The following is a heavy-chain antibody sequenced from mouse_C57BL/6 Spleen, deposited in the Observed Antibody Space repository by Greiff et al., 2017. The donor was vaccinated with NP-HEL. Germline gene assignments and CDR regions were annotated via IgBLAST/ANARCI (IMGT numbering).Heavy chain of an antibody. V-gene: IGHV14-4*01. J-gene: IGHJ2*01. Sequence: VQLQQSGAELVRPGASVKLSCTASGFNIKDDYMHWVKQRPEQGLEWIGWIDPENGDTEYASKFQGKATITADTSSNTAYLQLSSLTSEETAVYYCTSSNSYFDYWGQGTTLTVSS. D-gene: IGHD2-5*01. CDR2: IDPENGDT. CDR1: GFNIKDDY. CDR3: TSSNSYFDY.